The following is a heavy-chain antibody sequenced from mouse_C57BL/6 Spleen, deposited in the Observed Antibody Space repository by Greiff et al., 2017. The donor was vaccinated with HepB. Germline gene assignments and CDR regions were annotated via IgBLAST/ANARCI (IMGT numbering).Heavy chain of an antibody. V-gene: IGHV1-15*01. D-gene: IGHD2-3*01. CDR1: GYTFTDYE. Sequence: LVESGAELVRPGASVTLSCKASGYTFTDYEMHWVKQTPVHGLEWIGAIDPETGGTAYNQKFKGKAILTADKSSSTAYMELRSLTSEDSAVYYCTRYDGYHWYFDVWGTGTTVTVSS. CDR2: IDPETGGT. J-gene: IGHJ1*03. CDR3: TRYDGYHWYFDV.